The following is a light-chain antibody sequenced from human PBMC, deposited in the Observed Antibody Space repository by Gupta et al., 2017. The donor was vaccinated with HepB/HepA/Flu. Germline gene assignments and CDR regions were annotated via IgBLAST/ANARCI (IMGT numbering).Light chain of an antibody. V-gene: IGKV1-5*03. CDR3: QHENSSLCI. CDR2: KAS. Sequence: DIQMTESPSTLSASVGDRVTITCRASQSISSWLAWYQQKPGKAPKLLIYKASRVESGVPSRFSGSGSGTEFTLTISSLQPDDFATYYCQHENSSLCIFGQGTKLDIK. CDR1: QSISSW. J-gene: IGKJ2*04.